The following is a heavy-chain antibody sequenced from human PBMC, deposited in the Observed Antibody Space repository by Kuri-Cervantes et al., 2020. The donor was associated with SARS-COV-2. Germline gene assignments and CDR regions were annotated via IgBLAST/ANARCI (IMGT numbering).Heavy chain of an antibody. CDR1: GFTFSSYG. Sequence: GGSLRLSCAASGFTFSSYGMHWVRQAPGKGLEWVAVIWYDGSNKYYADSVKGRFTISRDNSKNTLYLQMNSLRAEDTAVYYCARLRVAAAGDPWGQGTLVTVSS. V-gene: IGHV3-33*01. D-gene: IGHD6-13*01. J-gene: IGHJ5*02. CDR3: ARLRVAAAGDP. CDR2: IWYDGSNK.